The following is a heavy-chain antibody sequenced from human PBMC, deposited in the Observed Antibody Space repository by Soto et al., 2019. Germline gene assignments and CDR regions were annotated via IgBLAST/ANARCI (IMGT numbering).Heavy chain of an antibody. Sequence: GGSLRLSCAASGFTFSDYGMHWVRQAPGKGLEWVAVISYDGSNKYYADSMKGRFTISRDNSKNTLYLQMNSLRAEDTAVYYCAKPRGGAEPYYFDYWGQGTLVTVSS. J-gene: IGHJ4*02. CDR1: GFTFSDYG. D-gene: IGHD3-16*01. CDR2: ISYDGSNK. CDR3: AKPRGGAEPYYFDY. V-gene: IGHV3-30*18.